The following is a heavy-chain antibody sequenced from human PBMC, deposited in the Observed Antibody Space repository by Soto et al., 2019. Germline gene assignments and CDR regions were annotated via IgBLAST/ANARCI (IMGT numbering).Heavy chain of an antibody. J-gene: IGHJ3*02. CDR3: ARVGQQLVRDDDAFDI. CDR2: INPNSGGT. V-gene: IGHV1-2*04. Sequence: ASVKFSCKASGYTFTGYYMHWVRQAPGQGLEWMGWINPNSGGTNYAQKFQGWVTMTRDTSISTAYMELSRLRSDDTAVYYCARVGQQLVRDDDAFDIWGQGTMVTVSS. D-gene: IGHD6-13*01. CDR1: GYTFTGYY.